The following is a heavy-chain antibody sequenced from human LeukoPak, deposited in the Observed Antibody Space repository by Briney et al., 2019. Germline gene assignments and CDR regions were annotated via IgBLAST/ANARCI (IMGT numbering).Heavy chain of an antibody. V-gene: IGHV3-33*01. J-gene: IGHJ4*02. CDR1: GFTFSTYA. Sequence: GGSLRLSCAASGFTFSTYAIHWVRQAPGKGLEWVAVIWYDGSKKYYADSVKGRFTISRDNSKNMVSLQMNSLRAEDTAVYYCARDGYSSSRDKPFDYWGQGTLVTVSS. D-gene: IGHD6-13*01. CDR3: ARDGYSSSRDKPFDY. CDR2: IWYDGSKK.